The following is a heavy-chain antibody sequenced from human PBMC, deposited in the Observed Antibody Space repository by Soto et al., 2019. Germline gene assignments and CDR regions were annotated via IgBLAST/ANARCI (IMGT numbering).Heavy chain of an antibody. V-gene: IGHV4-39*01. CDR2: VYYNENT. D-gene: IGHD3-10*01. CDR3: ARRERYYGSPGWFDP. J-gene: IGHJ5*01. Sequence: PSETLSLTCSFSCASINNFAYYWGWIRQPPGKGLEWIGTVYYNENTYYNPSLKSRVAISVDTAKNQFSLNLRSVTAADTAIYFCARRERYYGSPGWFDPWGQGTLVTVPQ. CDR1: CASINNFAYY.